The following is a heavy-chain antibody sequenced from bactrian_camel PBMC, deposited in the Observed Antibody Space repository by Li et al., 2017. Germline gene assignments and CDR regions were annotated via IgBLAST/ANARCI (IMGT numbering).Heavy chain of an antibody. J-gene: IGHJ4*01. CDR3: VKGNGRWVYEFMY. Sequence: QVQLVESGGGLVQTGRSLSPSCAASRFTLSSYWMYWVRQAPGKGLEWVSFINPRDGTTDYADSVKGRFTISRDSAKNTVYLQMNSLNPKDTAMYYCVKGNGRWVYEFMYLGQGTQVTVS. CDR2: INPRDGTT. V-gene: IGHV3S1*01. D-gene: IGHD3*01. CDR1: RFTLSSYW.